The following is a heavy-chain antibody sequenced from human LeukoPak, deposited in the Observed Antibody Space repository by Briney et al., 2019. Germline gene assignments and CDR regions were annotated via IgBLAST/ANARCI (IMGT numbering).Heavy chain of an antibody. Sequence: SVKVSCKDSRGTFSSYAISWVRQAPGQGLEWMGRIIPIFGTANYAQKFQGRVTITTDESTSTAYMELSSLRSEDTAVYYCAREGGTIFGVVISYYYYYMDVWGKGTTVTVSS. CDR1: RGTFSSYA. CDR2: IIPIFGTA. V-gene: IGHV1-69*05. D-gene: IGHD3-3*01. J-gene: IGHJ6*03. CDR3: AREGGTIFGVVISYYYYYMDV.